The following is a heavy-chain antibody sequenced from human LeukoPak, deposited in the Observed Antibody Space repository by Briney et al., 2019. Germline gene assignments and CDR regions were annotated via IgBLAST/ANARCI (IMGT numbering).Heavy chain of an antibody. Sequence: SETLSLTCTASGGSISSYYWSWIRQPPGKGLEWIGYIYYSGSTNYNPSLKSRVTISVDTSKNQFSLKLSSVTAADTAVYYCARSLVVPAAFDYWGQGTLVTVSS. CDR3: ARSLVVPAAFDY. CDR1: GGSISSYY. V-gene: IGHV4-59*01. J-gene: IGHJ4*02. CDR2: IYYSGST. D-gene: IGHD2-2*01.